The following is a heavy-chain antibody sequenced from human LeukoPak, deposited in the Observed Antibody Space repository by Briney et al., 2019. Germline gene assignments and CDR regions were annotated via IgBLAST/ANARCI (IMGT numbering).Heavy chain of an antibody. V-gene: IGHV1-69*05. CDR3: ATHREITMIVVGVYAFDI. CDR2: IIPIFGTA. Sequence: SVKVSCKASGGTFSSYAISWVRQASGQGLEWMGGIIPIFGTANYAQKFQGRVTITTDESTSTAYMELSSLRSEDTAVYYCATHREITMIVVGVYAFDIWGQGTMVTVSS. CDR1: GGTFSSYA. D-gene: IGHD3-22*01. J-gene: IGHJ3*02.